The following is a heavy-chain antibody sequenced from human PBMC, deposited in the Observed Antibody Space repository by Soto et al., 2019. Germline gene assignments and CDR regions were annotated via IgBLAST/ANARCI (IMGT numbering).Heavy chain of an antibody. Sequence: SETLSLTCTVSGGSISSGGYYWSWIRQHPGKGLEWIGYIYYSGSTYYNPSLKSRVTISVDTSKNQFSLKLSSVSAADTAVYYCARELGDCTNGVCYQVPDYWGQGTLVTVSS. CDR3: ARELGDCTNGVCYQVPDY. CDR2: IYYSGST. V-gene: IGHV4-31*03. D-gene: IGHD2-8*01. CDR1: GGSISSGGYY. J-gene: IGHJ4*02.